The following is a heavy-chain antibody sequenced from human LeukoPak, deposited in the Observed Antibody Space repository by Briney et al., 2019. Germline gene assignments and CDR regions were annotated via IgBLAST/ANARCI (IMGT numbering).Heavy chain of an antibody. CDR2: IYYSGST. CDR1: GGSISSGDYY. V-gene: IGHV4-30-4*01. D-gene: IGHD4-17*01. CDR3: ARNLGRYGDYSD. J-gene: IGHJ4*02. Sequence: PSETLSLTCTVSGGSISSGDYYWSWIRQPPGKGLEWIGYIYYSGSTYYNPSLKSRVTISVDTSRNQFSLKLSSVTAADTAVYYCARNLGRYGDYSDWGQGTLVTVSS.